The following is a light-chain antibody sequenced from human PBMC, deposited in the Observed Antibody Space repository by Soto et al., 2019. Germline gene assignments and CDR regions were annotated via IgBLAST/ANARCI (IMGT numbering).Light chain of an antibody. Sequence: EIVLTQSPGTLSLSPGERATLSCRASQSVSSNFLAWYQQKPGQPPRLLMYGASSRATSIPDRFSGSGCGTAFTLTLSRLEPEDFAVYYCQHYGPPRYTFGQGTKLEIK. CDR2: GAS. CDR3: QHYGPPRYT. CDR1: QSVSSNF. V-gene: IGKV3-20*01. J-gene: IGKJ2*01.